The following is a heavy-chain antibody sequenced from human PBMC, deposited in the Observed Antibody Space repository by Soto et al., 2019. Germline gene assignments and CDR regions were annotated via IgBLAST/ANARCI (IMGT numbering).Heavy chain of an antibody. V-gene: IGHV4-4*02. Sequence: QVHLQGSGPGLVQSSGTLSLTCGVSGAPISTGNWWTWVRQPPGKGLEWIGEIYHGGNTNYRPSLKSRVTISVDKAKNQFSLRLSSVTAADTAVYYCARHSSYYYDSSAYYDSWGQGALVTVSS. D-gene: IGHD3-22*01. CDR3: ARHSSYYYDSSAYYDS. CDR2: IYHGGNT. CDR1: GAPISTGNW. J-gene: IGHJ5*01.